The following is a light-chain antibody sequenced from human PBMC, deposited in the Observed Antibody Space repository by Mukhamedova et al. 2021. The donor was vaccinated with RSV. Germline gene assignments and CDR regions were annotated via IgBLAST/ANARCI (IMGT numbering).Light chain of an antibody. Sequence: WYQRRVHGKAPDLLIYAASTLHSGVPSRFSGSGSGTDFTLTISNLQPEDFATFYCQQTNSFPFTFSPGTKVDFK. CDR3: QQTNSFPFT. V-gene: IGKV1-12*01. J-gene: IGKJ3*01. CDR2: AAS.